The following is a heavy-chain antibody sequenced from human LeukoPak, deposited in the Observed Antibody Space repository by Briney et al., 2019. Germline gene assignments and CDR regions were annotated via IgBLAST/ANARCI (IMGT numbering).Heavy chain of an antibody. J-gene: IGHJ4*02. CDR2: ITGSGDTT. V-gene: IGHV3-23*01. CDR1: GFIFRSYA. Sequence: PGGSLRLSCAASGFIFRSYAMSWVRLAPGKGLEWVSAITGSGDTTYYADSVKGRFTISRDNSKNTLYVEMNTLRAEDTAVYYCAKWGDYDILTGYYVSDFWGQGTLVTVSS. CDR3: AKWGDYDILTGYYVSDF. D-gene: IGHD3-9*01.